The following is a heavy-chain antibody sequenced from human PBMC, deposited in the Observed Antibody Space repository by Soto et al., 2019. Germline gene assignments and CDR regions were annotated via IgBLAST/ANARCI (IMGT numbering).Heavy chain of an antibody. CDR1: GFTFSTYW. Sequence: EVQLVESGGGLVQPGGSLRLSCAASGFTFSTYWMHWVRQAPGKGLVWVSRINSDGSTTDYADSVRGRFTISRDNAKNPLYLQMNSLRAEDTAVYYCARDQGYCSGGSCYVAGYWGQGTLVTVSS. CDR3: ARDQGYCSGGSCYVAGY. D-gene: IGHD2-15*01. J-gene: IGHJ4*02. V-gene: IGHV3-74*01. CDR2: INSDGSTT.